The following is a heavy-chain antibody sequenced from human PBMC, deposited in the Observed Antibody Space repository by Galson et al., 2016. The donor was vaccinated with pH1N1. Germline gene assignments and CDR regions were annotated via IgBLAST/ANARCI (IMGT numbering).Heavy chain of an antibody. CDR2: IDPNTGGT. Sequence: SVKVSCKASGYTLSNFYMHWVRQAPGQGLEWMGIIDPNTGGTIYAQEFQGRIIMTVDTPTSTVDMAMSSLRSEDTAIDYCASFTTRTEGDYWGKGTLVTVST. D-gene: IGHD1-14*01. V-gene: IGHV1-46*01. CDR1: GYTLSNFY. J-gene: IGHJ4*02. CDR3: ASFTTRTEGDY.